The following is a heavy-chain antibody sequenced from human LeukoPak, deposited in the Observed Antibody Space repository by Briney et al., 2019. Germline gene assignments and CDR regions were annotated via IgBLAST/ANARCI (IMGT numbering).Heavy chain of an antibody. Sequence: ASVKVSCKASGYTFTGYYMHWVRQAPGQGLEWMGWINPNSGGTNYAQKFQGRVTMTRDTSISTAYMELSRLRSDDTAVYYCARASYYDFWSGYWNFDYWGQGTLVTVSS. D-gene: IGHD3-3*01. CDR1: GYTFTGYY. V-gene: IGHV1-2*02. J-gene: IGHJ4*02. CDR3: ARASYYDFWSGYWNFDY. CDR2: INPNSGGT.